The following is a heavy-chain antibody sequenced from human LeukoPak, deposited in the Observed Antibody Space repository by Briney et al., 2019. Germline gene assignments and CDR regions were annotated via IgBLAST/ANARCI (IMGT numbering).Heavy chain of an antibody. CDR1: GFTFSSYW. V-gene: IGHV3-74*01. CDR2: INSDGYST. CDR3: TRGISAARDF. Sequence: GGSLRLSCAASGFTFSSYWVHWVRQAPGKGLVWVSRINSDGYSTSYADSVKGRFTISRDNAKKTLYLQMTSLRAEDTAVYYCTRGISAARDFWGQGALVTVSS. J-gene: IGHJ4*02. D-gene: IGHD6-25*01.